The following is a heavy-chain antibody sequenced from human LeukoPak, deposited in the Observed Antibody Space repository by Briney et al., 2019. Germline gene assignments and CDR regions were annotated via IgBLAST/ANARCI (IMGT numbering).Heavy chain of an antibody. Sequence: GSSVKVSCKASGGTFSSYAISWVRQAPGQGREWMGGIIPIFGTANYAQKFQGRVTITTDESTSTAYMELSSLRSEDPAVYYCAREGRSLGPYYFDYWGQGTLVTVSS. J-gene: IGHJ4*02. CDR2: IIPIFGTA. CDR3: AREGRSLGPYYFDY. CDR1: GGTFSSYA. D-gene: IGHD3-10*01. V-gene: IGHV1-69*05.